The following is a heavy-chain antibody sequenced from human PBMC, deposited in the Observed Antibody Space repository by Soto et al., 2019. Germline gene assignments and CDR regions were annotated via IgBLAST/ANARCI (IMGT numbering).Heavy chain of an antibody. CDR1: GCTFTSYA. CDR2: INAGNGNT. V-gene: IGHV1-3*01. D-gene: IGHD1-26*01. CDR3: ARDYCGSYLGCYSYCCMDV. J-gene: IGHJ6*02. Sequence: GASVKVSCKASGCTFTSYAMHWVRQAPGQRLEWMGWINAGNGNTKYSQKFQGRVTITRDTSASTAYMELSSLRSEDTAVYYCARDYCGSYLGCYSYCCMDVCGQGTTGTVSS.